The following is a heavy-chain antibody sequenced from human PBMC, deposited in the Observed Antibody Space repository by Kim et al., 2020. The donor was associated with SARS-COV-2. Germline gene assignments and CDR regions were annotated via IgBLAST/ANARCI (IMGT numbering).Heavy chain of an antibody. CDR3: TTYNYYGSGTYSYFDN. CDR2: IKSKTDGGTT. CDR1: GFTFSNAW. V-gene: IGHV3-15*01. J-gene: IGHJ4*02. Sequence: GGSLRLSCAASGFTFSNAWMSWVRQAPGKGLEWVGRIKSKTDGGTTDYAAPVKGRFTISRDDSEDTLYLQMNSLKTEDTAVYYCTTYNYYGSGTYSYFDNWGQGTLVTVSS. D-gene: IGHD3-10*01.